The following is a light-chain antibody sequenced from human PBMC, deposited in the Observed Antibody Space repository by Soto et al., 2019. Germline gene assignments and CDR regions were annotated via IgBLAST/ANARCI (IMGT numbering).Light chain of an antibody. CDR2: GAS. J-gene: IGKJ1*01. V-gene: IGKV3-20*01. CDR1: QSVSSTY. Sequence: EIVLTQSPGTLSLSPGERATLSCRASQSVSSTYLAWYQQKPGQAPRLLIYGASNRSTGIPDRFSGSGSGTDFTLTISRLDPEDFAVYYCQQYGGLRWTVVQGTRVDI. CDR3: QQYGGLRWT.